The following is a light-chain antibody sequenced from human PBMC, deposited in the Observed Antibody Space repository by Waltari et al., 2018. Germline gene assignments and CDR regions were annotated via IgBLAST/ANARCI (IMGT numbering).Light chain of an antibody. V-gene: IGKV1-12*01. CDR2: AAS. Sequence: DIQMTQSPSSVSASVGDRVTITCRASQGINSWLAWYQQKPGKAPRLLIYAASNLQSGVPSRFSCSGSGTDFTLTISSLQPEDLATYYCQQGENFPNTFGGGTKVEIK. J-gene: IGKJ4*01. CDR3: QQGENFPNT. CDR1: QGINSW.